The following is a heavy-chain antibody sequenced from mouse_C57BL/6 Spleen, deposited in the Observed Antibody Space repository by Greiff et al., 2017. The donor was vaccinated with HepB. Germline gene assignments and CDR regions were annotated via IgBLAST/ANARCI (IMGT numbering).Heavy chain of an antibody. Sequence: EVKLQESGGGLVQPGGSMKLSCVASGFTFSNYWMNWVRQSPEKGLEWVAQIRLKSDNYATHYAESVKGRFTISRDDSKSSVYLQMNNLRAEDTGIYYCTGDVNYFDYWGQGTTLTVSS. J-gene: IGHJ2*01. V-gene: IGHV6-3*01. CDR2: IRLKSDNYAT. CDR1: GFTFSNYW. CDR3: TGDVNYFDY.